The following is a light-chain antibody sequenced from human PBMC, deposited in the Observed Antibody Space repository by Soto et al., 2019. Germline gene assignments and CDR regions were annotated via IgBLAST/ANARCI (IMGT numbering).Light chain of an antibody. CDR3: QQGSSLPIT. Sequence: DIQMTQSPSSVSASVGDRVTITCRVSQDINTWLAWYQRKPGQDLKLLIYATSSLQSGVPSRFSGSGSGTDFTLTISSLQPEDFATYYCQQGSSLPITFGQGTRLEIK. CDR1: QDINTW. CDR2: ATS. J-gene: IGKJ5*01. V-gene: IGKV1D-12*01.